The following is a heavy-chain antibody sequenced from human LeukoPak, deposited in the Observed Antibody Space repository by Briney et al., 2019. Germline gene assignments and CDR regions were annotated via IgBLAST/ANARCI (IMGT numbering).Heavy chain of an antibody. J-gene: IGHJ6*03. V-gene: IGHV3-11*01. CDR1: GFRFSDYY. CDR3: ATTGNFYDMDV. D-gene: IGHD1-1*01. CDR2: IVSSGDTT. Sequence: KPGGSLRLACEASGFRFSDYYMTWIRQAPGMGLEWISYIVSSGDTTYYADSVKGRFTISRDNAKNSLNLQMSSLRAEDTAVYFCATTGNFYDMDVWGKGTTVTVSS.